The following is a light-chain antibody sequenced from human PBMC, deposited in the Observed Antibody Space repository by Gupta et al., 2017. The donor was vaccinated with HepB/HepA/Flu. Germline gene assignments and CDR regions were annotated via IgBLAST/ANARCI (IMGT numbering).Light chain of an antibody. CDR2: ANT. J-gene: IGLJ3*02. Sequence: QSVLTQPPSVSWAPVQRVTISCTGSSSNIGAGYYVHWYQQLPGTAPKLLIYANTNRPSGVPDRFAGSKSGASAALAISGLQAEDEAEYYCQAYDTSLSGFAVFGGGTKLTVL. CDR3: QAYDTSLSGFAV. V-gene: IGLV1-40*01. CDR1: SSNIGAGYY.